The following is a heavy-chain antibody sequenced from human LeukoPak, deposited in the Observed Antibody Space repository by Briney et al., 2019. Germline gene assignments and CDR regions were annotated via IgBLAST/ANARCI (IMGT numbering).Heavy chain of an antibody. CDR1: GYTFTGYY. CDR3: AQLGYYGSGSPSDAFDI. D-gene: IGHD3-10*01. Sequence: ASVKVSRKASGYTFTGYYMHWVRQAPGQGLEWMGWISPNSGGTNYAQKFQGRVTMTRDTSISTAYMELSRLRSDDTAVYYCAQLGYYGSGSPSDAFDIWGQGTMVTVSS. J-gene: IGHJ3*02. CDR2: ISPNSGGT. V-gene: IGHV1-2*02.